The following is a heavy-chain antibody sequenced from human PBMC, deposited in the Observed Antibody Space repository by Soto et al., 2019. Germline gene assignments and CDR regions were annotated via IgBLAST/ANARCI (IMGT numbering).Heavy chain of an antibody. V-gene: IGHV3-21*01. CDR3: AREYYYDSSGYYYYYYYGMDV. Sequence: EVQLVESGGGLVKPGGSLRLSCAASGFTFSSYSMNWVRQAPGKGLEWVSSISSSSSYIYYADSVKGRFTISRDNAKNSLYLQMNSLRDEDTAVYYCAREYYYDSSGYYYYYYYGMDVWGQGTTVTVSS. J-gene: IGHJ6*02. CDR1: GFTFSSYS. CDR2: ISSSSSYI. D-gene: IGHD3-22*01.